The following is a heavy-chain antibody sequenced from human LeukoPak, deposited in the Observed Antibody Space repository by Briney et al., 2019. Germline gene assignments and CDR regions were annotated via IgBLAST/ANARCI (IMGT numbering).Heavy chain of an antibody. Sequence: GQSLRLSCAASGFSLRTYAMNWVRQVPGKGLEWVPSIGGSDDTTYYADSVKGRFIISSDLSTNTVSLQMTSLRAEDTAVYFCAKGLVVNDNYFDNWGQGTLVTVSS. CDR3: AKGLVVNDNYFDN. CDR2: IGGSDDTT. J-gene: IGHJ4*02. V-gene: IGHV3-23*01. D-gene: IGHD2-2*01. CDR1: GFSLRTYA.